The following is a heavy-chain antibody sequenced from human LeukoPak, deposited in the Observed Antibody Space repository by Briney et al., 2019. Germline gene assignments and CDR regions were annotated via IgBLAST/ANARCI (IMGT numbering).Heavy chain of an antibody. CDR1: GSTFTSYG. Sequence: ASVKVSCKASGSTFTSYGISWVRQAPGQGLEWMGWISAYNGNTNYAQKLQGRVTMTTDTSASTAYMVLRSLRSDDTAVYYCARDQGDSSGYYEVDYWGQGTLVTVSS. CDR3: ARDQGDSSGYYEVDY. V-gene: IGHV1-18*01. D-gene: IGHD3-22*01. J-gene: IGHJ4*02. CDR2: ISAYNGNT.